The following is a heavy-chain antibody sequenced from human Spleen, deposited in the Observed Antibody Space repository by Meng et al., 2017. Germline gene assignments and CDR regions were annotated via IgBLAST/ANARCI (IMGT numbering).Heavy chain of an antibody. CDR1: GGSFSDYY. D-gene: IGHD3-10*01. Sequence: QVPPPQGGAGLLKPSGARSLTCVVSGGSFSDYYWSWIRQPPGKGLEWIGEINHSGSTNYNPSLKSRVTISVDTSKNQFSLKLSSVTAADTAVYYCARSPRVGVLGYWGQGTLVTVSS. V-gene: IGHV4-34*01. J-gene: IGHJ4*02. CDR3: ARSPRVGVLGY. CDR2: INHSGST.